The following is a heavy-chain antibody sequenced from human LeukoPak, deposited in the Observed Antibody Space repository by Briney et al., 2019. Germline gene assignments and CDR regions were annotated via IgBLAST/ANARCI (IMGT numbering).Heavy chain of an antibody. V-gene: IGHV3-48*02. Sequence: GGSLRLSCAASGFIFSSYSMNWVRQAPGKGLECVSYISSSSSTRYYADSVKGRFTISRDNAKNSLYLQMNSLRDEDTAVYYCAREYSSSSGKCMDVWGQGTTVTVSS. CDR2: ISSSSSTR. D-gene: IGHD6-6*01. J-gene: IGHJ6*02. CDR3: AREYSSSSGKCMDV. CDR1: GFIFSSYS.